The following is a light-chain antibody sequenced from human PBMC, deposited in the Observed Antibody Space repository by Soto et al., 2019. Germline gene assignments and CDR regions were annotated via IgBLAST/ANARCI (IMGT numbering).Light chain of an antibody. CDR2: DVT. CDR3: SSYASRNTLYVG. V-gene: IGLV2-14*01. Sequence: QSALTQPASVSGSPGQSITISCTGTSSDVGGFDFVSWYQQHPGKAPKLMISDVTNRPSGVSNRFSGSKSGNTASLTISGLQAEDEADYYCSSYASRNTLYVGFGGGTKRTVL. CDR1: SSDVGGFDF. J-gene: IGLJ2*01.